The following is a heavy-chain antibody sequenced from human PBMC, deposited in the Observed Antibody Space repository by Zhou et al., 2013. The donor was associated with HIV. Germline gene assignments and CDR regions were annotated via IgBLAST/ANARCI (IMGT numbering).Heavy chain of an antibody. J-gene: IGHJ5*02. CDR3: ARGSSSGWLDP. D-gene: IGHD6-13*01. CDR1: GVNFGTYS. Sequence: QVPMVQSGTEVKKPGSSVKVSCRASGVNFGTYSITWVRQGPGQGLEWMGIINPSGGSTSYAQKFQGRVTMTRDTSTSTVYMELRSLRSEDTAVYYCARGSSSGWLDPWGQGTLVTVSS. CDR2: INPSGGST. V-gene: IGHV1-46*01.